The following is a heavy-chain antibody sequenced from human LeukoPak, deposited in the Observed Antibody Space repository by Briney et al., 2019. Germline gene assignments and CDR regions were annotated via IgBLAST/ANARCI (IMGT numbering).Heavy chain of an antibody. CDR1: GGSISSYY. J-gene: IGHJ4*02. CDR3: ARQTFWSGDWNFDY. CDR2: IYTSGST. Sequence: SETLSLTCTVSGGSISSYYWSWIRQPAGKGLEWIGRIYTSGSTNYNPSLKSRVTMSVDTSKNQFSLKLSSVTAADTAVYYCARQTFWSGDWNFDYWGQGTLVTVSS. D-gene: IGHD3-3*01. V-gene: IGHV4-4*07.